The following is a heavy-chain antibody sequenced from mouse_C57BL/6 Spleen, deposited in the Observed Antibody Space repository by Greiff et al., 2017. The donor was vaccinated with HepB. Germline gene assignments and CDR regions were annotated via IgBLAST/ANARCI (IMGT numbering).Heavy chain of an antibody. CDR2: IYPRSGNT. Sequence: QVQLQQSGAELARPGASVKLSCKASGYTFTSYGISWVKQRTGQGLEWIGEIYPRSGNTYYNEKFKGKATLTADKSSSTAYMELRSLTSEDSAVYFCANPPPGRGYFDVWGTGTTVTVSS. V-gene: IGHV1-81*01. J-gene: IGHJ1*03. CDR3: ANPPPGRGYFDV. CDR1: GYTFTSYG.